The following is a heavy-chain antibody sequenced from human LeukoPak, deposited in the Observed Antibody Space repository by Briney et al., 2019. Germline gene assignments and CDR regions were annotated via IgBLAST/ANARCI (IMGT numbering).Heavy chain of an antibody. CDR3: ATALSDYGDYGTYDY. CDR2: IYHSGNT. CDR1: GGSMSTYY. Sequence: SETLSLTCSVSGGSMSTYYWSWIRQPPGKGLEWIGYIYHSGNTLYNPSLKSRVTISVDTSKNQFSLKLSSVTAADTAVYYCATALSDYGDYGTYDYWGQGTLVTVSS. J-gene: IGHJ4*02. V-gene: IGHV4-59*01. D-gene: IGHD4-17*01.